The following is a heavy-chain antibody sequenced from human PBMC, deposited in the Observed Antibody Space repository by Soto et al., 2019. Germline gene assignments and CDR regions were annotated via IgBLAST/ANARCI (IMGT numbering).Heavy chain of an antibody. J-gene: IGHJ4*02. CDR3: AKVAPFILGSPF. D-gene: IGHD2-21*01. Sequence: EVNLVESGGGLVQPGGSLRLSCTASGFDFSGSEMNWFRQAPGKGLEWVAYITGSGGAMFHADSVKGRFSISRDNAKNSLFLEMNNLTADDAGLYYCAKVAPFILGSPFWGQGTLVTVSS. CDR1: GFDFSGSE. CDR2: ITGSGGAM. V-gene: IGHV3-48*03.